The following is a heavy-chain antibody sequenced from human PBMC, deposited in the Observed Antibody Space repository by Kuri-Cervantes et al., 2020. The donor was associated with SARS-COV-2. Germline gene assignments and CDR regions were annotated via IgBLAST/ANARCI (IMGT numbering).Heavy chain of an antibody. V-gene: IGHV3-48*02. CDR1: GFTFSSYS. J-gene: IGHJ6*02. Sequence: GGSLRLSCAASGFTFSSYSMNWVRQAPGKGLEWVSYISSSSSTIYYADSVKGRFTISRDNAKNSLYLQMNSLRDEDTAVYYCAREGVTGTTYYYYYGMDVWGQGTLVTVSS. CDR3: AREGVTGTTYYYYYGMDV. CDR2: ISSSSSTI. D-gene: IGHD1-7*01.